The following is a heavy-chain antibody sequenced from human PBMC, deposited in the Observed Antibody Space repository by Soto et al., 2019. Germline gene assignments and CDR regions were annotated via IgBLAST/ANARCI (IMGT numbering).Heavy chain of an antibody. CDR2: TSYGGNT. CDR3: ASRDWNDAFHI. V-gene: IGHV4-59*01. Sequence: FATLSLTCTVSGGSIGAYYWSWIRQPPGKGLEWIGYTSYGGNTNYNPSLRSRVTISIDASKNQFSLKLSSMTAADTAVYYCASRDWNDAFHIWGQGTMVTVSS. J-gene: IGHJ3*02. CDR1: GGSIGAYY. D-gene: IGHD1-1*01.